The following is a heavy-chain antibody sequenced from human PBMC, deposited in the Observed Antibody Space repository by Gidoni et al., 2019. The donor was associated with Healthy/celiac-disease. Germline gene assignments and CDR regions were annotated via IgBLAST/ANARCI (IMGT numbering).Heavy chain of an antibody. CDR2: INHSGST. D-gene: IGHD3-10*01. CDR3: ARGATYYYGSGSYYPGP. CDR1: GGSFSGYY. J-gene: IGHJ4*02. Sequence: QVQLQQWGAGLLKPSETLSLICAVYGGSFSGYYWGWIRQPQGKGLEGIGEINHSGSTNYNPSLKSRVTISVDTSKNQFALKLSSVTAADTAVYYCARGATYYYGSGSYYPGPWGQGTLVTVSS. V-gene: IGHV4-34*01.